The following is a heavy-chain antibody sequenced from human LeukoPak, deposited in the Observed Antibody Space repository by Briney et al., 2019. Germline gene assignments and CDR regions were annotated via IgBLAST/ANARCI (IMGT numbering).Heavy chain of an antibody. V-gene: IGHV3-23*01. CDR3: ARRNGYPFFDS. Sequence: PGGSLRLSCAASGFTFSSYAMSWVRQAPRKGLEWVSTVSGSGGSTYYADSVKGRFTISRDNSRNTLYLQMSSLTAADTAVYYCARRNGYPFFDSWGQGTLVTVSS. CDR1: GFTFSSYA. J-gene: IGHJ4*02. D-gene: IGHD5-18*01. CDR2: VSGSGGST.